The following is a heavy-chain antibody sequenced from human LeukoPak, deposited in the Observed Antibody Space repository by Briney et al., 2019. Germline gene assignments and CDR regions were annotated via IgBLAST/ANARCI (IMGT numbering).Heavy chain of an antibody. Sequence: ASVKVSCKASGYTLTSHGISWVRQAPGQGLEWMGWISAYNGNTNYAQKLQGRVTMTTDTSTSTAYMELRSLRSDDTAVYYCARCTGGGSCYGVRYWGQGTLVTVSS. CDR3: ARCTGGGSCYGVRY. CDR1: GYTLTSHG. CDR2: ISAYNGNT. J-gene: IGHJ4*02. D-gene: IGHD2-15*01. V-gene: IGHV1-18*01.